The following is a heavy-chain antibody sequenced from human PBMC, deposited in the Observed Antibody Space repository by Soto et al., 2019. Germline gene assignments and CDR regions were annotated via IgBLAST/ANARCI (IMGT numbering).Heavy chain of an antibody. CDR3: AREDSIIIPEVADF. CDR2: VSKSDYT. D-gene: IGHD1-20*01. J-gene: IGHJ4*02. CDR1: GFTFSSYW. V-gene: IGHV3-21*01. Sequence: GGSLRLSCAASGFTFSSYWMHWVRQAPGKGLEWVSSVSKSDYTYYSESVKGRFTISRDNARNSVSLQMKNLRAEDTAVYYCAREDSIIIPEVADFWGQGNLVTVSS.